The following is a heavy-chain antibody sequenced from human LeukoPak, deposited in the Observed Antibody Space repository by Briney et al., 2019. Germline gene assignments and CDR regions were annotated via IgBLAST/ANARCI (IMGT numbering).Heavy chain of an antibody. CDR1: GYSFTSYW. CDR3: ARQTTNYDSSGYYSPFDY. J-gene: IGHJ4*02. D-gene: IGHD3-22*01. V-gene: IGHV5-51*01. Sequence: GESLKISCKSSGYSFTSYWIGWVRQMPGKGLEWMGIIYPGDSDTRYSPSFQGQVTISADKSISTAYLQWSSLKASDTAMYYCARQTTNYDSSGYYSPFDYWGQGTLVTVSS. CDR2: IYPGDSDT.